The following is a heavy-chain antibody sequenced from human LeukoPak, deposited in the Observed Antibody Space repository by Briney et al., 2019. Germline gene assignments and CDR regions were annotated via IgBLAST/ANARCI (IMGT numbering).Heavy chain of an antibody. CDR2: TTGSGGGA. Sequence: GGSLRISCAASGFKFDSFAMTWVRQAPGKGPEWVSVTTGSGGGAYYADSVKGRFTISRDNAKNSLYLQMNSLRAEDTALYYCARDQTSGIAGPFDTWGQGTLVTVSS. CDR3: ARDQTSGIAGPFDT. J-gene: IGHJ5*02. V-gene: IGHV3-23*01. CDR1: GFKFDSFA. D-gene: IGHD6-13*01.